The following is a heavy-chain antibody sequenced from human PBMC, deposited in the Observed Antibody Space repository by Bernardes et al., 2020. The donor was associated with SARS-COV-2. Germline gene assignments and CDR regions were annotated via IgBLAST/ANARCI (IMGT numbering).Heavy chain of an antibody. D-gene: IGHD3-3*01. CDR2: NSGYGSST. J-gene: IGHJ4*02. CDR1: GFTFSSYA. CDR3: AKRENYDFWSGPIDF. Sequence: GSLRLSCSASGFTFSSYAMNWVRQAPGKGLEWVSANSGYGSSTYYADSVKGRFTISRDNSKNTLYLQMNSLRVEDTAVYYCAKRENYDFWSGPIDFWGQGTLVTVSS. V-gene: IGHV3-23*01.